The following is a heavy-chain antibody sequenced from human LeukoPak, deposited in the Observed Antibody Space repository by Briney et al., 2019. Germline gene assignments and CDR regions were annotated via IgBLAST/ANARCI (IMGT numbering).Heavy chain of an antibody. J-gene: IGHJ5*02. CDR3: ARDPCGEDWFDP. V-gene: IGHV1-2*02. CDR1: GYTFTGYY. Sequence: ASVKVPCKASGYTFTGYYMHWVRQAPGQGLEWMGWINPNSGGTKYAQKFQDRVTMTRDTSISTAYMELSRLRSEDTAVYYCARDPCGEDWFDPWGQGTLVTVSS. D-gene: IGHD2-21*01. CDR2: INPNSGGT.